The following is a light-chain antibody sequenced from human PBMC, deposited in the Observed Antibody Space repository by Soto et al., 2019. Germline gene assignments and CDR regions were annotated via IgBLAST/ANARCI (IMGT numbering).Light chain of an antibody. J-gene: IGKJ5*01. CDR3: QQYNNWPPIT. CDR2: GAS. V-gene: IGKV3-15*01. CDR1: QSVSSY. Sequence: EIVLTQSPATLSLSPGERATLSCRASQSVSSYLAWYQQKPGQAPRLLIYGASTRATGIPARFSGSGSGTEFTLTISRLQTEDFALYYCQQYNNWPPITFGQGTRLEIK.